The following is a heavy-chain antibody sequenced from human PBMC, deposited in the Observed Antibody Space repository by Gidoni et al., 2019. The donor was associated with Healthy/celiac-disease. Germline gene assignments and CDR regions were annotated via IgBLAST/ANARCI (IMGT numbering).Heavy chain of an antibody. CDR1: GGTFSSYA. D-gene: IGHD3-3*01. V-gene: IGHV1-69*06. J-gene: IGHJ6*02. CDR3: ARGGFWSGYYSPSYYYGMDV. Sequence: QVQLVQSGAEVKKPGSSVKVSCKASGGTFSSYAISWVRQAPGQGLEWMGGIIPIFGTANYAQKFQGRVTITADKSTSTAYMELSSLRSEDTAVYYCARGGFWSGYYSPSYYYGMDVWGQGTTVTVSS. CDR2: IIPIFGTA.